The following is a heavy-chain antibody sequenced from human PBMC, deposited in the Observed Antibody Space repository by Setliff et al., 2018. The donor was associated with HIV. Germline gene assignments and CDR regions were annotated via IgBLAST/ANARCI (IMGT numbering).Heavy chain of an antibody. Sequence: ETLSHTCTVSGDSIGDYYWNWIRQPAGKGLEWIGRVYASAYSNYNPSLKSRVTMSVDTSQNQFSLKLRSVNAADTAVYYCARDWVTRSNYYGSGSPWYFDFWGRGILVTVSS. CDR2: VYASAYS. D-gene: IGHD3-10*01. CDR3: ARDWVTRSNYYGSGSPWYFDF. CDR1: GDSIGDYY. V-gene: IGHV4-4*07. J-gene: IGHJ2*01.